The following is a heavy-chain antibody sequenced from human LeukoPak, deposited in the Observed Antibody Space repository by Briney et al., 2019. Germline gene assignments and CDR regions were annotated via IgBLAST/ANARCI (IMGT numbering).Heavy chain of an antibody. CDR3: AKDIGAAGTDF. Sequence: GGSLRLSCAASGFTFSSYGMHSVRQAPGKGLEWVAVIWYDGSNTYYADSVKGRFTISRDNSKNTLYLQMNSLRAEDTAVYYCAKDIGAAGTDFWGQGTLVTVSS. CDR2: IWYDGSNT. J-gene: IGHJ4*02. CDR1: GFTFSSYG. D-gene: IGHD6-13*01. V-gene: IGHV3-33*06.